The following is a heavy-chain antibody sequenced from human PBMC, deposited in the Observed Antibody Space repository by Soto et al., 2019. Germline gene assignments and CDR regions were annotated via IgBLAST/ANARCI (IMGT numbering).Heavy chain of an antibody. CDR2: ISSSSSII. J-gene: IGHJ4*02. V-gene: IGHV3-48*01. Sequence: GGSPRLSFAASGFTFSSYNMNRVRQAPGKGLEWVSYISSSSSIIYYADSVKGRFTISRDNAKNSLYLQMNSLRAEDTAVHYCARDYSSYGPFDYWGQGTLVTVSS. D-gene: IGHD5-18*01. CDR3: ARDYSSYGPFDY. CDR1: GFTFSSYN.